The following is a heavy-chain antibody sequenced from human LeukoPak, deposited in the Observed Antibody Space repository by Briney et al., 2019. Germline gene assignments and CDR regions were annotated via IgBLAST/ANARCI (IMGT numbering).Heavy chain of an antibody. Sequence: PVASVKVSCKASGFSFASSAVQWVRQARGQRLEWIGRIVVGSGNTNYAQKFQERVTITEDLSTRTAYMELSSLRSEDTAVYYCAADYDSFDTREDAFDIWGQGTMVTVSS. D-gene: IGHD3-9*01. CDR3: AADYDSFDTREDAFDI. V-gene: IGHV1-58*01. J-gene: IGHJ3*02. CDR1: GFSFASSA. CDR2: IVVGSGNT.